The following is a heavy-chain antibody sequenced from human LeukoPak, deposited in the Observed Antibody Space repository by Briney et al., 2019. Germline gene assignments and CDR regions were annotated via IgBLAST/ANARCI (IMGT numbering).Heavy chain of an antibody. CDR2: VKNRGDGMAT. D-gene: IGHD3-16*01. V-gene: IGHV3-15*07. Sequence: SRGSLRLSCVLSTFTKAWMNWVRQAPGKGLEWVGRVKNRGDGMATDYAAPVKGRFIISRDDSKKTVYLQMDSLKTEDTAVYFCTTEYFGGFEYWGQGTLVTVSS. CDR1: TFTKAW. J-gene: IGHJ4*02. CDR3: TTEYFGGFEY.